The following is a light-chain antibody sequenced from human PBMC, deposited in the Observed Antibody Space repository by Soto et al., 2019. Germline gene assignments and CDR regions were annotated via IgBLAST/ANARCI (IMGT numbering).Light chain of an antibody. CDR1: SGSVSTSYY. J-gene: IGLJ3*02. V-gene: IGLV8-61*01. CDR3: VLYMGGGVPWV. Sequence: QAVVTQEPSFSVSPGGTVTLTCGLSSGSVSTSYYPGWYQQTPGQAPRTLIYSTNTRSSGVPDRFSGSILGNKAALPITGAQADDESDYYCVLYMGGGVPWVFGGGTKVTVL. CDR2: STN.